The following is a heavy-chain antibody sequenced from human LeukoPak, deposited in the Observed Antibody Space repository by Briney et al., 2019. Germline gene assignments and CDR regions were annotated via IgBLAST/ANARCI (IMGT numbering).Heavy chain of an antibody. V-gene: IGHV5-10-1*01. J-gene: IGHJ6*02. D-gene: IGHD4-17*01. CDR1: GYSFTSYW. Sequence: GESLMISCKGSGYSFTSYWITWVRQMPGKRREWMGRIDPSDSYANYSPSFQGHVTISADKSISTAYLQWRSLKASDTAMYYCATVTTIYYYYGMDVWGQGTTVTVSS. CDR3: ATVTTIYYYYGMDV. CDR2: IDPSDSYA.